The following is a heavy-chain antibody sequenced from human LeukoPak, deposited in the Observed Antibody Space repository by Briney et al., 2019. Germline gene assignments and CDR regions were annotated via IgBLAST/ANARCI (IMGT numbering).Heavy chain of an antibody. Sequence: PGGSLRLSCAASGFTFDNSWIHWVRQGPGRGLVWVSRISPDGITTNYADSEKGRFTISRDNAMNTLYLQMNSLRAEDTAVYYCATAGNYRFDNWGQGTLVTVSS. J-gene: IGHJ4*02. CDR3: ATAGNYRFDN. D-gene: IGHD1-7*01. V-gene: IGHV3-74*01. CDR2: ISPDGITT. CDR1: GFTFDNSW.